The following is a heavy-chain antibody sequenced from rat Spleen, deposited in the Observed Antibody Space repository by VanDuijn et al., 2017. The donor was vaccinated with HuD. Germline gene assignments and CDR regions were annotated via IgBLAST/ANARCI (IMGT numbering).Heavy chain of an antibody. CDR3: ATGGKYNSGYEIWFAY. V-gene: IGHV3-1*01. Sequence: EVQLQESGPGLVKPSQSLSLTCSVTGDSITSYYWGWIRKFPGNKMEWMGYISYSGSTSYNPSLKSRFSITRDTSKNQFFLQLNSVTTEGTGTYSCATGGKYNSGYEIWFAYWGQGTLVTVSS. D-gene: IGHD4-3*01. J-gene: IGHJ3*01. CDR1: GDSITSYY. CDR2: ISYSGST.